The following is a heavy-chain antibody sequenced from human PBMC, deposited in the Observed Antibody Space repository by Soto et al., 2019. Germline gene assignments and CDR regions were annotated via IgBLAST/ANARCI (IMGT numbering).Heavy chain of an antibody. J-gene: IGHJ4*02. CDR3: ARVGIAVAGPRAYYFDS. Sequence: GGSLRLSCATSGFSFNIYSMNWVLQAPWKGLEWVSYISSSGSTIYYADSVKGRFTISRDNAKNSLYLQMNSLRAEDTAMYYCARVGIAVAGPRAYYFDSWGQGTLVTVSS. D-gene: IGHD6-19*01. CDR2: ISSSGSTI. V-gene: IGHV3-48*04. CDR1: GFSFNIYS.